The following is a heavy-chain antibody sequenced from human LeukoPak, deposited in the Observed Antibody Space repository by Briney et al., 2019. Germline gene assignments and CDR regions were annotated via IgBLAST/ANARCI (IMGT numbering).Heavy chain of an antibody. V-gene: IGHV4-38-2*02. CDR1: GYSISSGYY. D-gene: IGHD6-19*01. Sequence: SETLSLTCAVSGYSISSGYYWGWIRQPPGRGLEWIGSIFHSGSTYYNPSLKSRVTISVDTSKNQFSLELSSVTAADTAVYYCARDFIAVAGTPDYWGQGTLVTVSS. CDR2: IFHSGST. J-gene: IGHJ4*02. CDR3: ARDFIAVAGTPDY.